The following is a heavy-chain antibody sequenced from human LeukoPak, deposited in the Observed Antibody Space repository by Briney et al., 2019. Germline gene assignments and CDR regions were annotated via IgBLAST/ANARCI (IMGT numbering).Heavy chain of an antibody. CDR1: GYTFTSNY. V-gene: IGHV1-46*01. Sequence: ASVKVSCKAFGYTFTSNYMHWVRQAPGQGPEWMGVISPSGGSTTYAQKFQGRVTLTRDMSTSTDYLELSSLRSEDTAVYYCARGRSTTIDYWGQGTLVTVSS. D-gene: IGHD1-26*01. CDR3: ARGRSTTIDY. CDR2: ISPSGGST. J-gene: IGHJ4*02.